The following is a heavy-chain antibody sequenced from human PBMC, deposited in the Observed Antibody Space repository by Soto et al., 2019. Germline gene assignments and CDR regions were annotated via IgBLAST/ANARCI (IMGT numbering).Heavy chain of an antibody. CDR3: ARQGDHGDLDY. Sequence: PXGSLRLSCAASGVTVSSNYMSWVRQAPGKGLEWVSVIYSGGSTYYADSVKGRFTISRDNSKNTLYLQMNSLRAEDTAVYYCARQGDHGDLDYWGQGPLVTVSS. D-gene: IGHD4-17*01. CDR2: IYSGGST. CDR1: GVTVSSNY. J-gene: IGHJ4*02. V-gene: IGHV3-53*01.